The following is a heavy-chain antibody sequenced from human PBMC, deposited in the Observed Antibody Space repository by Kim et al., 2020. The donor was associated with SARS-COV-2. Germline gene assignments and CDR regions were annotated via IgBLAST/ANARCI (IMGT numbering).Heavy chain of an antibody. D-gene: IGHD6-6*01. CDR2: IYSGDSSP. J-gene: IGHJ4*02. CDR3: ALPKVLHSSSSGQYDY. Sequence: GGSLRLSCAASGFTFSNYAMNWVRQAPGKGLEWVSVIYSGDSSPYYADSVKGRFTISRDNSKNTLYLQMNSLRAEDTAVYYCALPKVLHSSSSGQYDYWGQGTLVTVSS. CDR1: GFTFSNYA. V-gene: IGHV3-23*03.